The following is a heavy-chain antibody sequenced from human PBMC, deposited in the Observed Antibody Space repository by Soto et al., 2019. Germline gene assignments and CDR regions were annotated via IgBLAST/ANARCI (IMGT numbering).Heavy chain of an antibody. CDR3: VRQGIDYLHGLVDV. V-gene: IGHV4-59*08. J-gene: IGHJ6*04. Sequence: QVQLQQSGPRLVKPSETLSLTCTVSSGPDRSHNWGWIRQPPGRGLEWIGYVYYTGDTAYNPSLSGRVTRSVHASTNDISLTLNSVTAADTAVYYCVRQGIDYLHGLVDVLGEGTTVSVSS. CDR2: VYYTGDT. CDR1: SGPDRSHN. D-gene: IGHD4-17*01.